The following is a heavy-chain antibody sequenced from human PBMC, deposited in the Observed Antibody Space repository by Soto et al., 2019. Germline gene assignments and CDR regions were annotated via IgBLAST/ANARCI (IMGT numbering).Heavy chain of an antibody. CDR1: GFTFSSYA. CDR3: ARDMVGYYFDY. J-gene: IGHJ4*02. V-gene: IGHV3-30-3*01. D-gene: IGHD2-15*01. Sequence: GGSLRLSCAASGFTFSSYAMHWARQAPGKGLEWVAVISYDGSNKYYADSVKGRFTISRDNSKNTLYLQMNSLRAEDTAVYYCARDMVGYYFDYWGQGTLVTVSS. CDR2: ISYDGSNK.